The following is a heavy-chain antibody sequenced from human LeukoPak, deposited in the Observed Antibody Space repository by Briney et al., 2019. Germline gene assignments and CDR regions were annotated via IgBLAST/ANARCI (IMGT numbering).Heavy chain of an antibody. Sequence: SETLSLTCTVSGGSISSYYWSWIRQPPGKGLEWIGYIYYSGSTNYNPSLKSRVTMSVDTSKNQFSLKLSSVTAADTAVYYCARVDGRYYYGSGSYSLALDAFDIWGQGTMVTVSS. CDR3: ARVDGRYYYGSGSYSLALDAFDI. D-gene: IGHD3-10*01. J-gene: IGHJ3*02. CDR2: IYYSGST. CDR1: GGSISSYY. V-gene: IGHV4-59*01.